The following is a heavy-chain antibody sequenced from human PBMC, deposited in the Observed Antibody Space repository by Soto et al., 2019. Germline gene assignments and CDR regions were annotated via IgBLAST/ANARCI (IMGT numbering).Heavy chain of an antibody. CDR2: ISYDGSNK. V-gene: IGHV3-30*18. J-gene: IGHJ4*02. D-gene: IGHD1-26*01. CDR3: AKDLGVGATTLDY. CDR1: GFTFSSYG. Sequence: GGSLRLSCAASGFTFSSYGMHWVRQAPGKGLEWVAVISYDGSNKYYADSVKGRFTISRDNSKNTLYLQMNSLRAEDKAVYYCAKDLGVGATTLDYWGQGTLVTVSS.